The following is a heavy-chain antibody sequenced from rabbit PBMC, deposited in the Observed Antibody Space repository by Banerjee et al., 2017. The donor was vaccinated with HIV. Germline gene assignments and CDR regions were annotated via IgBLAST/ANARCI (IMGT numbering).Heavy chain of an antibody. CDR3: ARDPLYTVGGGYDL. V-gene: IGHV1S45*01. J-gene: IGHJ4*01. Sequence: QEQLEESGGDLVKPGASLTLTCTASGFSFSSSHWMCWVRQAPGKGLEWIACIAPTSAGTWYASWAKGRFTISKTSSTTVTLQMTSLTAADTATYFCARDPLYTVGGGYDLWGPGTLVTVS. D-gene: IGHD1-1*01. CDR2: IAPTSAGT. CDR1: GFSFSSSHW.